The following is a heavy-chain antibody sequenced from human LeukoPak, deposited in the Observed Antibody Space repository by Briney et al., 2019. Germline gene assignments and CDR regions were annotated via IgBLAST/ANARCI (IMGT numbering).Heavy chain of an antibody. CDR3: ARGIAAAQFIDYYFDY. CDR1: VGSLSSYY. CDR2: IYYSGST. J-gene: IGHJ4*02. D-gene: IGHD6-13*01. Sequence: PSETLSLSCPVSVGSLSSYYWSWIRQPPGKGLEWIGYIYYSGSTNYNPSLKSRVTISVDTSKNQFSLKLSSVTAADTAVYYCARGIAAAQFIDYYFDYWGQGTLVTVSS. V-gene: IGHV4-59*01.